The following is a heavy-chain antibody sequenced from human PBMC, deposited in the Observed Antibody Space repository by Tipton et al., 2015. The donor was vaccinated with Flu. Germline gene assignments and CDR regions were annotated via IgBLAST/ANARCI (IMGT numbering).Heavy chain of an antibody. V-gene: IGHV3-48*03. CDR3: ATLTGDDY. D-gene: IGHD7-27*01. CDR2: ISSSGTTI. CDR1: GFTFSSYE. J-gene: IGHJ4*02. Sequence: SLRLSCAASGFTFSSYEMNWVRQAPAKGLEWLSYISSSGTTISYADSVRGRFTISRDNAKNSLYLQLNSLRAEDTALYYCATLTGDDYWGQGDLVTVSS.